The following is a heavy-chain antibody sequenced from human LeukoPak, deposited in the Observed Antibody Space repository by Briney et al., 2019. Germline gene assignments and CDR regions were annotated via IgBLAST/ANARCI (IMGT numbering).Heavy chain of an antibody. Sequence: SETLSLTCTVSGGSISSYYWSWIRQPPGKGLERTGYIYYSGSTNYNPSLKSRVTMSVDTSKNQFSLKLSSVTAADTAVYYCARIGLLWFGESPYYFDYWGQGTLVTVSS. D-gene: IGHD3-10*01. CDR1: GGSISSYY. V-gene: IGHV4-59*08. J-gene: IGHJ4*02. CDR2: IYYSGST. CDR3: ARIGLLWFGESPYYFDY.